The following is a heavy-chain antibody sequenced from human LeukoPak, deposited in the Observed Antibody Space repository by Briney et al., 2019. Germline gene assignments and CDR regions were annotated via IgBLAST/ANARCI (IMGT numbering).Heavy chain of an antibody. CDR3: VANSGSYQVFDY. D-gene: IGHD1-26*01. Sequence: GGSLRLSCAASGFTFSSYTMNWVRQAPGKGLEWVSYITGSSSTIYYADSVKGRFTIFRDNARNSLFLQMNSLRAEDTAVYYCVANSGSYQVFDYWGQGTLVTVSS. V-gene: IGHV3-48*04. CDR2: ITGSSSTI. J-gene: IGHJ4*02. CDR1: GFTFSSYT.